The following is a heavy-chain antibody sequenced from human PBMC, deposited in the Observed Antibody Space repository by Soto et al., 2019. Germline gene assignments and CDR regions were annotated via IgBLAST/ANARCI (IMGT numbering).Heavy chain of an antibody. CDR3: ARTRDLCRPCDGMDV. Sequence: QVTLKESGPVLVKPTETLTLTCTVSGFSLSNARMGVSWIRQPPGKALEWLAHIFSNDEKSYSTSLKSRLTLSQHHPKSQVTFNMPHTDPADTATYYCARTRDLCRPCDGMDVWGQGTTVTVSS. D-gene: IGHD3-10*02. CDR2: IFSNDEK. V-gene: IGHV2-26*01. CDR1: GFSLSNARMG. J-gene: IGHJ6*02.